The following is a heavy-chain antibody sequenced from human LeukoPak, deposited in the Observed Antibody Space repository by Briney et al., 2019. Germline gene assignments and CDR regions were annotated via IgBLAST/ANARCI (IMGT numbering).Heavy chain of an antibody. J-gene: IGHJ4*02. D-gene: IGHD3-22*01. V-gene: IGHV4-30-2*02. CDR2: IDPSGTT. CDR1: GDSISRAGYS. CDR3: ASYDSSGYYFDY. Sequence: SETLPLTCVVSGDSISRAGYSWNWIRQAPGKGLEWIGYIDPSGTTNFNPSLRSRLTLSLDRSKNQFSLKLSSVTAADTAVYYCASYDSSGYYFDYWGQGTLVIVSS.